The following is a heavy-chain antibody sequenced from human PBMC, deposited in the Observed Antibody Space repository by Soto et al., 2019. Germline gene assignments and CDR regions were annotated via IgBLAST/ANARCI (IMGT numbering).Heavy chain of an antibody. Sequence: GGSLRLSCAASGFTFSSYAMSWVRQAPGKGLEWVSAISGSGGSTYYADSVKGRFTISRDNSKKTLYLQMNSLRAEDTAVYYCAKDQIAAAGPPVYYYYYGMDVWGQGTTVTVSS. V-gene: IGHV3-23*01. CDR3: AKDQIAAAGPPVYYYYYGMDV. J-gene: IGHJ6*02. CDR2: ISGSGGST. D-gene: IGHD6-13*01. CDR1: GFTFSSYA.